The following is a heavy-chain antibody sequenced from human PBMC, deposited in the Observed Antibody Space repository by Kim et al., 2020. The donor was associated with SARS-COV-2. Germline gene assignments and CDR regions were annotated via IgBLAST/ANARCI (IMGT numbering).Heavy chain of an antibody. J-gene: IGHJ5*02. CDR2: IYYSGST. V-gene: IGHV4-28*01. CDR1: GYSLTNNYW. D-gene: IGHD3-3*01. Sequence: SDTLSLTCAVSGYSLTNNYWWAWIRQPPGKGLEWIVYIYYSGSTHHNPSLKSRVSMSVDTSKNQFSLQLSSVTAADTALYYCARMNFGSNWFDPWGQGTLVTVSS. CDR3: ARMNFGSNWFDP.